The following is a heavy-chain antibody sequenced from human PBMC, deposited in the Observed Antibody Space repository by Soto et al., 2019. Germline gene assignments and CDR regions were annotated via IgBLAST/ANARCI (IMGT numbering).Heavy chain of an antibody. CDR3: ASLPPSYYYDSSGYSYKFDY. J-gene: IGHJ4*02. CDR1: GFTFSSYE. D-gene: IGHD3-22*01. Sequence: EVQLVESGGGLVQPGGSLRLSCAASGFTFSSYEMNWVRQAPGKGLEWVSYISSSGSTIYYADSVKGRFTISRDNAKNSLYLQMNSLRAEDTAVYYCASLPPSYYYDSSGYSYKFDYWGQGTLVTVSS. CDR2: ISSSGSTI. V-gene: IGHV3-48*03.